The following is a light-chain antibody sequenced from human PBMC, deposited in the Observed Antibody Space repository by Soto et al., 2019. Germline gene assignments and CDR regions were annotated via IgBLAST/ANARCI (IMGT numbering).Light chain of an antibody. CDR3: CSHAGGSSWV. CDR1: SSDIGAYDR. Sequence: QSALTQPRSVSGSLGQSVTISCTGTSSDIGAYDRVSWYQHHPTKAPKLIISEVTKWPSGVPGRFSGSKSGTTASLTISGLQAEDEADYYCCSHAGGSSWVFGGGTKLTVL. CDR2: EVT. J-gene: IGLJ3*02. V-gene: IGLV2-11*01.